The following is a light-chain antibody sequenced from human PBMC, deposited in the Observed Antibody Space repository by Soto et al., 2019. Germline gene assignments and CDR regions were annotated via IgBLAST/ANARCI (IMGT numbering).Light chain of an antibody. CDR3: AARDDSLNGYV. CDR1: SSNIGSNT. CDR2: SNH. J-gene: IGLJ1*01. Sequence: QFVLAQPPSASGTPGQRVTISCSGSSSNIGSNTVNWYQQLPGTAPKLLIYSNHHRPSGVPDRFSGSKSGTSASLAISGLQSEDEADYYCAARDDSLNGYVFGTGTKVTVL. V-gene: IGLV1-44*01.